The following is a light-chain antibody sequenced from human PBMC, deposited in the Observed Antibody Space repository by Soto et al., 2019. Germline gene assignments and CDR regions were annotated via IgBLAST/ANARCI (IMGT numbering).Light chain of an antibody. Sequence: EFVLTQSPGTLSLSPGERATLSCRASQSVSGSYLAWYQQKPGQSPRLLIYGASSRATGIPDRFSGSGSGTDFTLTSIRLETEDFAVYFWQQYCSPLTFGQGTKVEIK. CDR3: QQYCSPLT. CDR1: QSVSGSY. CDR2: GAS. V-gene: IGKV3-20*01. J-gene: IGKJ1*01.